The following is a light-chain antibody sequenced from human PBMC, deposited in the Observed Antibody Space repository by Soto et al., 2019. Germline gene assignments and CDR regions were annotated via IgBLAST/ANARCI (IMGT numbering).Light chain of an antibody. Sequence: DIQMTQSPSTLSASVGDRVTITCRASQSISSWLAWYQQKPGKAPKLLIYDASSLESGVPSRFSRSGSGTEFTLTISSLQPDDFATYYCQQYNSHSGTFGQGTKLEIK. CDR2: DAS. CDR1: QSISSW. CDR3: QQYNSHSGT. J-gene: IGKJ2*01. V-gene: IGKV1-5*01.